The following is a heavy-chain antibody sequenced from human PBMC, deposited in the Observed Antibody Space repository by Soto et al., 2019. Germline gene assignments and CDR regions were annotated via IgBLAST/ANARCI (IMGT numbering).Heavy chain of an antibody. V-gene: IGHV3-23*01. CDR3: AKGGSWFNSQFDY. CDR2: ISGSGGST. D-gene: IGHD1-20*01. Sequence: VQLLESGGSLVQAGGSLRLSCAPSGFSFSSYVMTWVRQAPGKGLEWVSGISGSGGSTYYADSVKGRFTISRDNSKNTLYLQMNSLRVEDTAVYYCAKGGSWFNSQFDYWGQGTLVTVSS. J-gene: IGHJ4*02. CDR1: GFSFSSYV.